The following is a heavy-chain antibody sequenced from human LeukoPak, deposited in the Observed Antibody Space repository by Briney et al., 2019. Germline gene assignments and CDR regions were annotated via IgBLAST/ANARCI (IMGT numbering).Heavy chain of an antibody. Sequence: ASVTVSCKASGYTFTGYYMHWLRQAPGQGLEWMGWINPNSGGTNYAQKFQGRVTMTRDTSISTAYMEMSRLRSRDTAVYYCARGSSSPVLPEFDYWGQGTLVTVSS. V-gene: IGHV1-2*02. D-gene: IGHD2-2*01. CDR1: GYTFTGYY. CDR2: INPNSGGT. J-gene: IGHJ4*02. CDR3: ARGSSSPVLPEFDY.